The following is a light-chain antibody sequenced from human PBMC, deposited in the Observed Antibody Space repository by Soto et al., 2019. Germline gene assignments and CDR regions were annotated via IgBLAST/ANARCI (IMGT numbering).Light chain of an antibody. J-gene: IGKJ3*01. CDR2: AAS. V-gene: IGKV1-39*01. Sequence: DIQMTQSPSSLSASVGDRVTITCRSSKSISSSLNWYQQKPAKAPKLLIYAASSLQSGVPSSFSGSGSWTDFTLTISSLQPADVATYYCQQSYSTPLTFGPGTKVDIK. CDR1: KSISSS. CDR3: QQSYSTPLT.